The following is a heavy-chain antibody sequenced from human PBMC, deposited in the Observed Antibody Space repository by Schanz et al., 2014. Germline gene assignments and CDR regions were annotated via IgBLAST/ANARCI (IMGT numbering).Heavy chain of an antibody. CDR1: GVSIVSGEV. Sequence: QVELQESGPRLVKPSGTLSLICTVSGVSIVSGEVWSWVRQSPDKGLEWIGQVHHSGNAVYNPSLKGRFTISADASRDQFSLRLTSVTAADTGVYFCAANAYFGKPLASYFDFWGQGILVTVSS. CDR3: AANAYFGKPLASYFDF. V-gene: IGHV4-4*02. J-gene: IGHJ4*02. D-gene: IGHD3-10*01. CDR2: VHHSGNA.